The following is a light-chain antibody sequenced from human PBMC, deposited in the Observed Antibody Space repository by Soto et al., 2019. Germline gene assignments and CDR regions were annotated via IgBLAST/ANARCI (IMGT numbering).Light chain of an antibody. J-gene: IGLJ1*01. CDR2: EVS. V-gene: IGLV2-14*01. CDR1: SSDVGGYNY. Sequence: QSALTQPASVSGSPGQSITISCTGTSSDVGGYNYVSWYQQHPGKAPKLMIYEVSNRPSGVSSRFSASKSGLTASLTISGLQAEDEADYYCSSYAGSSTYVFGTGTKVTVL. CDR3: SSYAGSSTYV.